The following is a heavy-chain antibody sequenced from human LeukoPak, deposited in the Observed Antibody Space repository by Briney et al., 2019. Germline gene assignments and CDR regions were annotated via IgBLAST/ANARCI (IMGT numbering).Heavy chain of an antibody. CDR3: AKPLYFGESLNWFDP. D-gene: IGHD3-10*01. V-gene: IGHV3-48*01. CDR1: GFTFSIYN. CDR2: ISTSSTTI. Sequence: GGSLRLSCAASGFTFSIYNMNWVRQAPGKGLEWVSYISTSSTTIYYADSVNGRFTISRDNSKNTLYLQMNSLRVEDSAVYYCAKPLYFGESLNWFDPWGQGTLVTVSS. J-gene: IGHJ5*02.